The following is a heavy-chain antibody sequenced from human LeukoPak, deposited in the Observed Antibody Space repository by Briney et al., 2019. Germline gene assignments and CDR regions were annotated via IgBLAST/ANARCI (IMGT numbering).Heavy chain of an antibody. Sequence: GGSLRLSCAASGFTFSSYGMHWVRQAPGKGLEWVAVISYDGSNKYYADSVKGRFTISRDNSKNTLYLQMNSLRAEDTAVYYCAKDIAGAFLEWTFDYWGRGTLVTVSS. CDR2: ISYDGSNK. V-gene: IGHV3-30*18. CDR3: AKDIAGAFLEWTFDY. CDR1: GFTFSSYG. D-gene: IGHD3-3*01. J-gene: IGHJ4*02.